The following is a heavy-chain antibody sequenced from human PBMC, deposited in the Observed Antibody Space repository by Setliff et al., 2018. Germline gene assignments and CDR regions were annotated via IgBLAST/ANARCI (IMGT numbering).Heavy chain of an antibody. V-gene: IGHV4-4*02. D-gene: IGHD1-26*01. CDR3: ARSSYSGGYLNV. J-gene: IGHJ6*02. CDR1: GDSISSSNW. CDR2: IYHSGST. Sequence: SSETLSLTCAVSGDSISSSNWWNWVRQPPGKGLEWIGEIYHSGSTKYNPSLKSRVTISVDKSKNQFSLKLSSVTAADTAVYYCARSSYSGGYLNVWGQGTTVTVSS.